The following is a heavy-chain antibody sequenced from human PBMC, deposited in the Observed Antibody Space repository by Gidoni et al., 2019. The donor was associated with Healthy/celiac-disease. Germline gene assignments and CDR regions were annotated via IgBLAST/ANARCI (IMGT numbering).Heavy chain of an antibody. Sequence: QVQLQESGPGLVKPSQTLSLTCPVSGGSISSGGYYWSWIRQHPGKGLEWIGYIYYSGSTYYNPSLKSRVTISVDTSKNQFSLKLSSVTAADTAVYYCARDIVVVVAATQSHWFDPWGQGTLVTVSS. V-gene: IGHV4-31*03. CDR2: IYYSGST. J-gene: IGHJ5*02. CDR1: GGSISSGGYY. CDR3: ARDIVVVVAATQSHWFDP. D-gene: IGHD2-15*01.